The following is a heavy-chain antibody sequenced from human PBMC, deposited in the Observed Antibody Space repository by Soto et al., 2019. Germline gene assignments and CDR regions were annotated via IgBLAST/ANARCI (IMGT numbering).Heavy chain of an antibody. J-gene: IGHJ4*02. CDR2: ISYDGSNK. CDR1: GFTFSSYA. D-gene: IGHD3-10*01. V-gene: IGHV3-30-3*01. CDR3: ARAGSGSYIRYFDY. Sequence: PGGSLRLSCAASGFTFSSYAMHGVRQAPGKGLEWVAVISYDGSNKYYADSVKGRFTISRDNSKNTLYLQMNSLRAEDTAVYYCARAGSGSYIRYFDYWGQGTLVTVSS.